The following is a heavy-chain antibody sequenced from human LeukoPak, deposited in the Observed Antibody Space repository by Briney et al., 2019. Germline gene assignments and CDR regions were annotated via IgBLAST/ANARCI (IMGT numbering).Heavy chain of an antibody. CDR1: GFTFSDYY. J-gene: IGHJ3*02. CDR2: ISSSGSTI. V-gene: IGHV3-11*01. D-gene: IGHD1-26*01. CDR3: AREIRGSFIDAFDI. Sequence: GGSLRLSCAASGFTFSDYYMSWIRQAPGKGLEWVSYISSSGSTIYYADSVKGRFTISRDNAKNSLYLQMNSLRAEDTAVYYCAREIRGSFIDAFDIWGQGTMVTVSS.